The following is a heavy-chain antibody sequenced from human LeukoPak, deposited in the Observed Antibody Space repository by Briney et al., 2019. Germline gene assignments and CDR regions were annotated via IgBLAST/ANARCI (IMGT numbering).Heavy chain of an antibody. CDR3: ARDLPNYYDSSGYDAEGYFDY. CDR1: GFTFSSYS. V-gene: IGHV3-21*01. J-gene: IGHJ4*02. D-gene: IGHD3-22*01. CDR2: ISSNSSYI. Sequence: GGSLRLTCAASGFTFSSYSMNWVRQAPGKGLEWVSSISSNSSYIYYADSVKGRFTISRDNAKNSLYLQMNSLRAEDTAVYYCARDLPNYYDSSGYDAEGYFDYWGQGTLVAVSS.